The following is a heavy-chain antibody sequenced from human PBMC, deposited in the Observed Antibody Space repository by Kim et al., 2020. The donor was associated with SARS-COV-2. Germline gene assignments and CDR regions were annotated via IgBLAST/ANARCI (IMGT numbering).Heavy chain of an antibody. J-gene: IGHJ4*02. Sequence: SETLSLTCTVSGGSISINSYYWGWIRQPPGKGLEWIGNIYYSGATYYNPSLKSRLTISVDTSKNQFSLKLRSVTAADTAVYHCARRGYSSVHFDYWGQGTLVTVSS. CDR1: GGSISINSYY. CDR2: IYYSGAT. CDR3: ARRGYSSVHFDY. D-gene: IGHD5-18*01. V-gene: IGHV4-39*01.